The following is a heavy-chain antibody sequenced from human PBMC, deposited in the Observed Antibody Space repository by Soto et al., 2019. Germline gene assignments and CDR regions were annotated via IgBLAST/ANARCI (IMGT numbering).Heavy chain of an antibody. Sequence: GGSLRLSCAASGFSFITYWMSWVRQAPGKGLEWVANIKEDGSEKYYVDSVKGRFTISRDNAKNSVYLQMNSLRAEDTAVYYCARGRSPGTPTAYYFDYWGQGTLVTVSS. J-gene: IGHJ4*02. CDR1: GFSFITYW. CDR2: IKEDGSEK. D-gene: IGHD6-13*01. CDR3: ARGRSPGTPTAYYFDY. V-gene: IGHV3-7*04.